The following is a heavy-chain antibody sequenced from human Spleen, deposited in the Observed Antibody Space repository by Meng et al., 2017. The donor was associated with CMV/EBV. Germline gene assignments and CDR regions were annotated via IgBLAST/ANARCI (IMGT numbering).Heavy chain of an antibody. V-gene: IGHV4-39*01. CDR1: GGSISSSSYY. D-gene: IGHD2-2*01. CDR2: IYYGGAT. J-gene: IGHJ4*02. CDR3: ARHHYYCSSTPCFDY. Sequence: GSLRLSCSVSGGSISSSSYYWGWIRQPPGERLEYIGNIYYGGATYYNPSLKSRVTISVDTSKNQFSLKLSSVTAADTAVYYCARHHYYCSSTPCFDYWGQGTLVTVSS.